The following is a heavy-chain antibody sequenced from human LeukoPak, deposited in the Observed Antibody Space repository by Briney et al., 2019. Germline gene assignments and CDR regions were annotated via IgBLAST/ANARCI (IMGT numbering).Heavy chain of an antibody. J-gene: IGHJ5*02. D-gene: IGHD4-17*01. CDR1: GFTFSSYS. Sequence: GGSLRLSCAASGFTFSSYSMNWVRQAPGKGLGWVSTISGSGGSSYYADSVKGRFTISRDNSKNTLYPQMNSLRAEDTAVYYCAKAGTTVTTINWFDPWGQGTLVTVSS. V-gene: IGHV3-23*01. CDR2: ISGSGGSS. CDR3: AKAGTTVTTINWFDP.